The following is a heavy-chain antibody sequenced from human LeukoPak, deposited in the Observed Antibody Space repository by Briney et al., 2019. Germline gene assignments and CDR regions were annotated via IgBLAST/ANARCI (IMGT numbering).Heavy chain of an antibody. Sequence: ASVKVSCKASGYTFTGYHMHWVRQAPGQGLEWMGWINPNSGGTNYAQKFQGRVTMTRDTSISTAYMELSRLTSDDTAVYYCARYTDRDTSGSGHAFDIWGQGTMVTVSS. CDR1: GYTFTGYH. V-gene: IGHV1-2*02. CDR2: INPNSGGT. CDR3: ARYTDRDTSGSGHAFDI. D-gene: IGHD6-19*01. J-gene: IGHJ3*02.